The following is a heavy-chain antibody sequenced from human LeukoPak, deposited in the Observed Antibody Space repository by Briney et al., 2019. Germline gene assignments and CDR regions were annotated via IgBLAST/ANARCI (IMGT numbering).Heavy chain of an antibody. CDR2: IYYSGST. CDR3: ASMYDFWSGYYY. CDR1: GGSISSGDYY. Sequence: SQTLSLTCTVSGGSISSGDYYWRWIRQPPGKGLEWIGYIYYSGSTYYNPSLKSRVTTSVDTSKNQFSLKLSSVTAADTAVYYCASMYDFWSGYYYWGQGTLVTVSS. J-gene: IGHJ4*02. D-gene: IGHD3-3*01. V-gene: IGHV4-30-4*08.